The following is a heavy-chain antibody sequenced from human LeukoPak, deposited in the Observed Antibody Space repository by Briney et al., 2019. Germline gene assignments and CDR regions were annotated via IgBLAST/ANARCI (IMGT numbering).Heavy chain of an antibody. D-gene: IGHD6-13*01. J-gene: IGHJ4*02. CDR2: IHYSGST. CDR3: ARLSSSWYFDY. CDR1: GGSISSYY. Sequence: SETLSLTCTVSGGSISSYYWSWIRQPPGKGLEWIGYIHYSGSTNYNPSLKSRVTIAVDTSKNQFSLKLSSVTAADTAVYCCARLSSSWYFDYWGQGTLVTVSS. V-gene: IGHV4-59*08.